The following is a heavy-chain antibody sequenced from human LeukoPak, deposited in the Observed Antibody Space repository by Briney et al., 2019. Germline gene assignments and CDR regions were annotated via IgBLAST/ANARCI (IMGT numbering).Heavy chain of an antibody. V-gene: IGHV3-53*01. D-gene: IGHD3-3*01. CDR3: VKGWLLYGFDI. CDR2: IYSGGST. Sequence: GVSLRLSCAASGFTFSSYWMSWVRQAPGQGLEWVSVIYSGGSTYYADSVKGRFNISRDNSKNTLYMQMNSLRAEDTAVYYCVKGWLLYGFDIWGQGTMVTVSS. J-gene: IGHJ3*02. CDR1: GFTFSSYW.